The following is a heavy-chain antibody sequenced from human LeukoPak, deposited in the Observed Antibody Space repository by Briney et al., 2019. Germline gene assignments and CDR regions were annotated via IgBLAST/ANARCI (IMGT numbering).Heavy chain of an antibody. CDR1: GGSISSYY. D-gene: IGHD3-22*01. CDR3: ARGSYYYDSSPDY. V-gene: IGHV4-59*01. CDR2: IYYSGST. J-gene: IGHJ4*02. Sequence: SETLSLTCTVSGGSISSYYWSWIRQPPGKGLEWIGYIYYSGSTNYNPSLKSRVTISVDTSKNQFSLKLSSVTAADTAMYYCARGSYYYDSSPDYWGQGTLVTVSS.